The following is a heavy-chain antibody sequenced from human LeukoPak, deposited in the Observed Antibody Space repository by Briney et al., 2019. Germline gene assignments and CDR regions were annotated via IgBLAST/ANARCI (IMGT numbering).Heavy chain of an antibody. CDR2: IYSGGST. Sequence: GSLRLSCAASGFTVSSNYMSWVRQAPGMGLEWVSVIYSGGSTYYADSVKGRFTISRDNSKNTVYLQMNSLRAEDTAVYYCARKVVVPAAMRDYYYYYGMDVWGQGTTVTVSS. D-gene: IGHD2-2*01. CDR1: GFTVSSNY. CDR3: ARKVVVPAAMRDYYYYYGMDV. V-gene: IGHV3-53*01. J-gene: IGHJ6*02.